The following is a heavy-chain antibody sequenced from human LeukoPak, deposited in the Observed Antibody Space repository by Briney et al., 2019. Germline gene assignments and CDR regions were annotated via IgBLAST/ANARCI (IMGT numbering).Heavy chain of an antibody. J-gene: IGHJ5*02. CDR1: GFTVSSNY. Sequence: GGSLRLSCAASGFTVSSNYMSWVRQAPGKGLEWVSVIYSGGSTYYADSVKGRFTISRDNSKNTLYLQMNSLRAEDTAVYYCARGERGPDWFDPWGQGTLVTVSS. CDR2: IYSGGST. CDR3: ARGERGPDWFDP. D-gene: IGHD1-1*01. V-gene: IGHV3-66*01.